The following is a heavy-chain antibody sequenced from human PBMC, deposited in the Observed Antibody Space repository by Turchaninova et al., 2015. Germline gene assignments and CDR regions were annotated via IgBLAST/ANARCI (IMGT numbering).Heavy chain of an antibody. J-gene: IGHJ4*02. CDR3: ARGGTYFKGFEF. CDR2: TYYRSRWYN. CDR1: GESVSSSSAA. V-gene: IGHV6-1*01. D-gene: IGHD1-26*01. Sequence: VQLPPPGPGLAKRTQTLAHTCAVSGESVSSSSAAWNWIRQSPSKGLEWLGRTYYRSRWYNDYALSVKSRITINSDTSENQFSLRLNSVTPEDTAVYYCARGGTYFKGFEFWGQGALVTVSS.